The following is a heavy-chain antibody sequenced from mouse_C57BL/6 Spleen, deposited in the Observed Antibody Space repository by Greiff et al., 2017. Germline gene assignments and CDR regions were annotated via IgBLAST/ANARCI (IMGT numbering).Heavy chain of an antibody. CDR1: GYTFTSYW. Sequence: QVQLKQPGAELVKPGASVKLSCKASGYTFTSYWMHWVKQRPGQGLEWIGMIPPTSGSTNYNEKFKSKATLTVDKSSSTAYMQLSSLTSEDSAVYYCAFYYDYDVGRDYWGQGTTLTVSS. CDR2: IPPTSGST. J-gene: IGHJ2*01. V-gene: IGHV1-64*01. D-gene: IGHD2-4*01. CDR3: AFYYDYDVGRDY.